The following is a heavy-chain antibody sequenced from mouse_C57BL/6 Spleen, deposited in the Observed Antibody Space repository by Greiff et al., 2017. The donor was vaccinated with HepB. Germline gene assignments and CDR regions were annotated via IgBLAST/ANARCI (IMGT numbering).Heavy chain of an antibody. Sequence: QVQLQQPGPELVKPGASVKLSCKVSGYTFTSYWMHWVKQRPGQGLEWIGNINPSNGGTNYNEKFKRKATLTVDKSSSTAYMQLSSLTSEDSAVYYCARGNYDLYFDYWGQGTTLTVSA. CDR1: GYTFTSYW. CDR3: ARGNYDLYFDY. V-gene: IGHV1-53*01. J-gene: IGHJ2*01. D-gene: IGHD2-4*01. CDR2: INPSNGGT.